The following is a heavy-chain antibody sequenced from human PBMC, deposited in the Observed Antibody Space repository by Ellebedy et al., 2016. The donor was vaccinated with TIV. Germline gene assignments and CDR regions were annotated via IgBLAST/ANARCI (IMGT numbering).Heavy chain of an antibody. CDR1: GIALPSFH. J-gene: IGHJ4*02. V-gene: IGHV3-53*01. D-gene: IGHD2-15*01. Sequence: PGGSLRLSWPACGIALPSFHIPWVRRAPRKGRDWVSVIFTSDVASYTDSVRGRFTISRDTYKNTVNLQMNSLRVEDTAIYYCTVVDVCWGQGTLVTVTS. CDR2: IFTSDVA. CDR3: TVVDVC.